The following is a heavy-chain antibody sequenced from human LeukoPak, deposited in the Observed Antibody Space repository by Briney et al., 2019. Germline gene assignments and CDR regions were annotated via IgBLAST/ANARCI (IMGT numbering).Heavy chain of an antibody. CDR2: ISGSGGST. CDR3: AKSPPIIGGVSNWFDP. J-gene: IGHJ5*02. CDR1: GFTFSSYA. D-gene: IGHD3-16*01. V-gene: IGHV3-23*01. Sequence: GGSLRLSCAASGFTFSSYAMSWVRQAPGKGLEWASAISGSGGSTYYADSVKGRFTISRDNSKNTLYLQMNSLRAEDTAVYYCAKSPPIIGGVSNWFDPWGQGTLVTVSS.